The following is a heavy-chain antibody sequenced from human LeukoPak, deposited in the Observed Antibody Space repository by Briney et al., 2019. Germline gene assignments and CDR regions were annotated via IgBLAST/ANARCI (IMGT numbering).Heavy chain of an antibody. CDR1: GGTFSSYA. D-gene: IGHD3-10*01. Sequence: GASVKVSCKASGGTFSSYAISWVRQAPGQGLEWMGGIIPIFGTANYAQKFQGRVTITADESTSTAYMELSSLRSEDTAVYYCAIAMVRGVISHYWGQGTLVTVSS. V-gene: IGHV1-69*13. CDR2: IIPIFGTA. CDR3: AIAMVRGVISHY. J-gene: IGHJ4*02.